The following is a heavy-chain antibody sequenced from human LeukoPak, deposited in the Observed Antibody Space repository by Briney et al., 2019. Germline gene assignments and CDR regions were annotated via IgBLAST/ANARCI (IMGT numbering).Heavy chain of an antibody. J-gene: IGHJ6*02. CDR2: INPKSGGT. CDR3: ARDHCTSNSCYEDFYYGMDV. CDR1: GYTFTDYY. Sequence: GSVRVSCKASGYTFTDYYVHWVRQAPGQGLEWMGWINPKSGGTEYAQKFQGRVTMTRDTSISTAYMDLSRLGSDDTAMYYCARDHCTSNSCYEDFYYGMDVWGQGTTVTVSS. D-gene: IGHD2-2*01. V-gene: IGHV1-2*02.